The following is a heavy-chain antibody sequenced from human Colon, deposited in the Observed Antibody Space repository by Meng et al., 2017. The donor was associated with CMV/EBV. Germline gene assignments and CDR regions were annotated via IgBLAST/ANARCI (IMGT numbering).Heavy chain of an antibody. V-gene: IGHV1-8*03. J-gene: IGHJ4*02. CDR3: ARGYYGAGNTLGY. CDR2: INPNSGNT. CDR1: CYTFSSCD. D-gene: IGHD3-10*01. Sequence: KASCYTFSSCDFHSGRQATGREVQGMGWINPNSGNTSYAQEFQGRITINMDTSKSTAYMKLSSLRSEDTAVYYCARGYYGAGNTLGYWGQGTLVTVSS.